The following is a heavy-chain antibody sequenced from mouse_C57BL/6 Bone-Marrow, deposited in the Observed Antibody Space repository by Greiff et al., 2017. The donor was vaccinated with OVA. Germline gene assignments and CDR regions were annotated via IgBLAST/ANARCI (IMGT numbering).Heavy chain of an antibody. D-gene: IGHD1-1*01. CDR2: IRNKANNHAT. Sequence: VQLKESGGGLVQPGGSMKLSCAASGFTFSDAWMDWVRQSPEKGLEWVAEIRNKANNHATYYAESVKGRFTISRDDSKSSVYLQMNSLRAEDTGIYYCTRYYGSSYPAWFAYWGQGTLVTVSA. J-gene: IGHJ3*01. CDR1: GFTFSDAW. V-gene: IGHV6-6*01. CDR3: TRYYGSSYPAWFAY.